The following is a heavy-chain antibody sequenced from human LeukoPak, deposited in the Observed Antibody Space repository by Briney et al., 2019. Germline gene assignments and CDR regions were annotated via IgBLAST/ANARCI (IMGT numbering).Heavy chain of an antibody. V-gene: IGHV3-48*03. J-gene: IGHJ4*02. CDR2: ISSSGSTI. CDR3: ARDLGGNSAAW. D-gene: IGHD4-23*01. CDR1: GFTFSSYE. Sequence: GGSLRLSCAASGFTFSSYEMNWVRQAPGKGQEWVSYISSSGSTIYYADSVKGRFTISRDNAKNSLYLQMNSLRAEDTAVYYCARDLGGNSAAWWGQGTLVTVSS.